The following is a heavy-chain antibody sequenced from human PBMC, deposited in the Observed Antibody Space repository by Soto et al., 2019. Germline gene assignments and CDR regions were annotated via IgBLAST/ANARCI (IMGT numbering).Heavy chain of an antibody. Sequence: GSLRLSCAASGFPFSVYAMAWVRQAPGKGLEWVSTIADTIGTTYYADSVKGRFTLSRDISTNTLHLQMNSLRVDDTAVYYCAKAQWLLGGDYFDSWGQGTLVTVSS. CDR1: GFPFSVYA. V-gene: IGHV3-23*01. CDR2: IADTIGTT. J-gene: IGHJ4*02. CDR3: AKAQWLLGGDYFDS. D-gene: IGHD3-22*01.